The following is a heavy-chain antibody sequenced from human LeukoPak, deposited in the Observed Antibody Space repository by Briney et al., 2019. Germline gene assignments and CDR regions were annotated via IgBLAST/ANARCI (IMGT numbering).Heavy chain of an antibody. CDR2: INHSGST. D-gene: IGHD5-24*01. CDR1: GGSFSGYY. V-gene: IGHV4-34*01. J-gene: IGHJ5*02. Sequence: SETLSLTCAVYGGSFSGYYRSWIRQPPGKGLEWIGEINHSGSTNYNPSLKSRVTISVDTSKNQFSLKLSSVTAADTAVYYCARCGPRDGYNYGDWFDPWGQGTLVTVSS. CDR3: ARCGPRDGYNYGDWFDP.